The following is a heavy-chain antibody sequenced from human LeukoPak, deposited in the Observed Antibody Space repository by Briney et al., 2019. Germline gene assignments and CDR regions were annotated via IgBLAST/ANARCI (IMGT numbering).Heavy chain of an antibody. Sequence: GASVTVSFKTSGYTFTSYDINWVRQATGQGLEYMGWMNPNSGNTGYAKKFQGRVSITRNTSISTAYMELSSLRSEDTAVYYCARALGAVAGPEDAFDIWGQGTMVTVSS. CDR2: MNPNSGNT. D-gene: IGHD6-19*01. J-gene: IGHJ3*02. CDR3: ARALGAVAGPEDAFDI. CDR1: GYTFTSYD. V-gene: IGHV1-8*03.